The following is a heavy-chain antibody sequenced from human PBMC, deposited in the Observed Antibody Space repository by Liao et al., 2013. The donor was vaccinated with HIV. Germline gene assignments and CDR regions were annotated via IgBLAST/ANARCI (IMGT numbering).Heavy chain of an antibody. Sequence: QVQLQQWGAGLLKPSETLSLTCAVYGGSFSGYYWSWIRQPPGKGLEWIGKINHSGSTNYNPSLKSRVTISVDTSKNQFSLKLSSVTAADTAVYYCARTRYYYDSSGYYGGLYYYYMDVWGKGTSVTVSS. J-gene: IGHJ6*03. D-gene: IGHD3-22*01. V-gene: IGHV4-34*01. CDR3: ARTRYYYDSSGYYGGLYYYYMDV. CDR1: GGSFSGYY. CDR2: INHSGST.